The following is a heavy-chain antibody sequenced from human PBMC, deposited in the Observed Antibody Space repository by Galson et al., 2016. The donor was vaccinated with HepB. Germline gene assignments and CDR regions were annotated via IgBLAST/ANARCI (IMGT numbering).Heavy chain of an antibody. CDR2: MNTLNGKT. CDR3: ARVAGRVVEIDN. V-gene: IGHV1-8*01. CDR1: GYPFSSFD. Sequence: SVKVSCKASGYPFSSFDINWVRQATGQGLEWMGWMNTLNGKTGYAQKFQGRVTMTRDTSITTAYMELTNLTLEDTAIYYCARVAGRVVEIDNWGQGTLVSVSS. J-gene: IGHJ4*02. D-gene: IGHD5-24*01.